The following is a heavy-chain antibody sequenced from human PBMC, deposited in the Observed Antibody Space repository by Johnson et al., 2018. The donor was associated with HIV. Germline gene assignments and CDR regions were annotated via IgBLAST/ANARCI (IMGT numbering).Heavy chain of an antibody. V-gene: IGHV3-30*04. CDR3: ARGYGGNYDAFDI. Sequence: QVQLVESGGGLVQPGRSLRLSCAASGFTFSSYAMHWVRQAPGKGLEWVAVISYDGSNKYYADSVKGRFTISRDNSNNTLYLQMNSLRAEDTAVYYCARGYGGNYDAFDIWGQGTMVTVSS. J-gene: IGHJ3*02. CDR2: ISYDGSNK. D-gene: IGHD4-23*01. CDR1: GFTFSSYA.